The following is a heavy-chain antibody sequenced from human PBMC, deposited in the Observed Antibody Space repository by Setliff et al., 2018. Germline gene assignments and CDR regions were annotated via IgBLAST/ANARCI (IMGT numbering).Heavy chain of an antibody. J-gene: IGHJ4*02. D-gene: IGHD3-16*01. CDR2: ISSSGTDM. V-gene: IGHV3-21*05. CDR3: ARDGGEY. Sequence: PGGSLRLSCAASGFTFSSYSMNWVRQAPGKGLEWVSYISSSGTDMYYVDSVKGRFTISRDNAKNSLYLQMNSLRAEDTAVYYCARDGGEYWGQGTLVTVSS. CDR1: GFTFSSYS.